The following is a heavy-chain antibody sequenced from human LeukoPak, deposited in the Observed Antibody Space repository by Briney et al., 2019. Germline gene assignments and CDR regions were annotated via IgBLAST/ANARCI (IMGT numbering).Heavy chain of an antibody. CDR2: IYHSGNT. CDR3: AKGRHCSSGSCDAFDP. V-gene: IGHV4-38-2*02. Sequence: SETLSLTCTVSGDSISSGYYWAWIRQPPGRGLEWIGSIYHSGNTQYNPSLERRVTISVDKSNSQFSVRLNSVTAADTAVYFCAKGRHCSSGSCDAFDPWGQGTLVAVSS. CDR1: GDSISSGYY. D-gene: IGHD2-2*01. J-gene: IGHJ5*02.